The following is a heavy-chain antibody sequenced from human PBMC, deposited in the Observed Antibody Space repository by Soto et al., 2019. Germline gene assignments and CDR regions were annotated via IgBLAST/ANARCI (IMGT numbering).Heavy chain of an antibody. J-gene: IGHJ4*02. CDR1: GFTVSRGS. CDR2: LNSDGST. D-gene: IGHD6-6*01. V-gene: IGHV3-53*01. Sequence: EVQLVESGGGLIQPGGSLRLSCAASGFTVSRGSMSWVRQAPGKGLEGVSALNSDGSTYYADSVKGRFTISRDNSKNTLYVQINRLRAEDRAVYHCAGSIAAGGSLDYWGQGVLVTVSS. CDR3: AGSIAAGGSLDY.